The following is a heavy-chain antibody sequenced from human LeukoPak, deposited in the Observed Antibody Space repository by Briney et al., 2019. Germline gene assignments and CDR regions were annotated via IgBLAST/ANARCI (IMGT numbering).Heavy chain of an antibody. V-gene: IGHV3-30*18. CDR1: GFTFSSYA. CDR3: AKKSGYDLLGYYYYYYGMDV. D-gene: IGHD5-12*01. Sequence: PGRSLRLSCAASGFTFSSYAMHWVRQAPGKGLEWVAVISYDGSNKYYADSVKGRFTISRDNSKNTLYLQMNSLRAEDTAVYYCAKKSGYDLLGYYYYYYGMDVWGQGTTVTVSS. J-gene: IGHJ6*02. CDR2: ISYDGSNK.